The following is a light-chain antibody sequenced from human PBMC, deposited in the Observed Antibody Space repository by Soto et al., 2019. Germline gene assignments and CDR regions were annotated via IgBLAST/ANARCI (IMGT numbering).Light chain of an antibody. J-gene: IGKJ5*01. Sequence: DIQMTQSPSSLSASVGDRVTITCRASQSISSYLNWYQQKPGKAPKLLIYAASNLQSGVPSRFSGSGSGTDFTLTISSLQPEDFATYYCQQSYSTLLTFGQGTRLEIK. V-gene: IGKV1-39*01. CDR3: QQSYSTLLT. CDR1: QSISSY. CDR2: AAS.